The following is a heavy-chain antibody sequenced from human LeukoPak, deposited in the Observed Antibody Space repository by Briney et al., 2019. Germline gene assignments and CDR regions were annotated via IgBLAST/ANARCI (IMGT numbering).Heavy chain of an antibody. CDR1: GFSFSSYG. V-gene: IGHV3-30*19. J-gene: IGHJ4*02. Sequence: GGSLRLSCAASGFSFSSYGMHWVRQAPGKGLEWVAVISYDGSNKYYADSVKGRFTISRDNSKNTLYLQMNSLRAEDTAVYYCAREHYGSGSSDYWGQGTLVTVSS. CDR2: ISYDGSNK. D-gene: IGHD3-10*01. CDR3: AREHYGSGSSDY.